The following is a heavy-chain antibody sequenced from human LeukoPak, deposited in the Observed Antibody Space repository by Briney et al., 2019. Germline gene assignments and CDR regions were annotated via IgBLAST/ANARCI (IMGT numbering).Heavy chain of an antibody. Sequence: GGSLRLSCAASGFTFGNYWMSWVRQAPGKGLEWVASLKEDGSEKYSVDSVKGRFTISRDNAKNSLYLQMNSLRAEDTAVYYCARVEASGYDYGAFDYWGQGTLVTVSS. CDR2: LKEDGSEK. CDR1: GFTFGNYW. D-gene: IGHD5-12*01. V-gene: IGHV3-7*01. J-gene: IGHJ4*02. CDR3: ARVEASGYDYGAFDY.